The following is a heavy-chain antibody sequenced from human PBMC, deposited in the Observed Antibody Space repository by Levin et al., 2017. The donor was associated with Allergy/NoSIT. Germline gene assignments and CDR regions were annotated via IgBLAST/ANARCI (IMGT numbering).Heavy chain of an antibody. J-gene: IGHJ6*03. Sequence: GESLKISCAASGFTFSSYAMHWVRQAPGKGLEWVAVISYDGSNKYYADFVKGRFTISRDNSKNTLYLQMNSLRAEDTAVYLCARALGTSFHYYYYMDVWGKGTTVTVSS. CDR2: ISYDGSNK. CDR3: ARALGTSFHYYYYMDV. CDR1: GFTFSSYA. D-gene: IGHD2-8*01. V-gene: IGHV3-30-3*01.